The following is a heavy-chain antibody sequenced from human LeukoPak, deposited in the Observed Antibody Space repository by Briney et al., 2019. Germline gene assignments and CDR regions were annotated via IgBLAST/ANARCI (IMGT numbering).Heavy chain of an antibody. CDR1: GFTFSNYA. J-gene: IGHJ4*02. CDR3: ARENNYYFDY. V-gene: IGHV3-30*04. Sequence: GGSLRLSCEASGFTFSNYAMHWDRQAPGKGLEWVTVISNDGSNKYYADSVRGRFTISRDNSKNTLYLQMNSLRAEDTAVYYCARENNYYFDYWGQGTLVTVSS. D-gene: IGHD1-20*01. CDR2: ISNDGSNK.